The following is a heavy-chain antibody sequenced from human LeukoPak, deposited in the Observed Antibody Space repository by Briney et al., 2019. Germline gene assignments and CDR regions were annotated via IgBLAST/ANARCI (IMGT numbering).Heavy chain of an antibody. J-gene: IGHJ4*02. Sequence: PSETLSLTCTVSGGSISSYYWSWIRQPAGKGLEWIGRIYTSGSTNYNPSLKSRVTMSVDTSKNQFSLKLSSVTAADTAVYYCARENYCSGGSCYGYFDYWGQGTLVTVSP. CDR3: ARENYCSGGSCYGYFDY. CDR2: IYTSGST. CDR1: GGSISSYY. V-gene: IGHV4-4*07. D-gene: IGHD2-15*01.